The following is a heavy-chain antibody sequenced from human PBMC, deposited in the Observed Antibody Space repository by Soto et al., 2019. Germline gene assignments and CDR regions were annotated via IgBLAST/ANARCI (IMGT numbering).Heavy chain of an antibody. CDR1: GGTFSSYA. J-gene: IGHJ1*01. D-gene: IGHD2-15*01. Sequence: QVQLVQSGAEVKKPGSSVKVSCKASGGTFSSYAISWVRQAPGQGLEWMGGIIPIFGTANYAQKFQGRVRITADESTSTAYMELSSLRSEDTVVYYCARAVGRYCSGGSCYSQYFQHWGQGTLVTVSS. V-gene: IGHV1-69*01. CDR2: IIPIFGTA. CDR3: ARAVGRYCSGGSCYSQYFQH.